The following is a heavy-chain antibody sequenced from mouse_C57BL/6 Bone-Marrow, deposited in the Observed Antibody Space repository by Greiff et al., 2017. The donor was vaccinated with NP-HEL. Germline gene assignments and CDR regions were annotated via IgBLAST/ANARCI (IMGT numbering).Heavy chain of an antibody. Sequence: QVQLQQSGAELVRPGASVKLSCKASGYTFTDYYINWVKQRPGQGLEWIARIYPGSGNTYYNEKFKGKATLTAEKSSSTAYMQLSSRTSEDSAVYFCAREGDGVPWYFDVWGTGTTVTVSS. CDR3: AREGDGVPWYFDV. CDR1: GYTFTDYY. CDR2: IYPGSGNT. V-gene: IGHV1-76*01. J-gene: IGHJ1*03. D-gene: IGHD6-1*01.